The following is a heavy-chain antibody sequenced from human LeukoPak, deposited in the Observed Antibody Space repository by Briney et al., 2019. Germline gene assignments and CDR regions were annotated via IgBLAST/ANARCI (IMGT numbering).Heavy chain of an antibody. D-gene: IGHD5-18*01. J-gene: IGHJ4*02. Sequence: GGSLRLSCAASGFTFSTFAMIWVRQPPGKGLEWVSSIFPSGGEIHYADSVRGRFTISRDNSRSILSLQMNSLRAEDTAIYYCATYRQVLLPFESWGQGTLVTVSS. CDR1: GFTFSTFA. CDR3: ATYRQVLLPFES. CDR2: IFPSGGEI. V-gene: IGHV3-23*01.